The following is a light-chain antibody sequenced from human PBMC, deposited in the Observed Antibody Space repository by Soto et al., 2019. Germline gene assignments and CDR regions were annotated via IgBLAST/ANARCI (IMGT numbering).Light chain of an antibody. J-gene: IGKJ5*01. CDR1: QSISSH. V-gene: IGKV1-39*01. CDR2: TAS. Sequence: DIRMTQSPSSLSASVGDTVTITCRASQSISSHLNWYQQKPGKAPNLLMYTASNLQSGVPSRFSGSGSGKDFTLTISSLQPEDFATYYCQQSYSTPISFGQGTRLEIK. CDR3: QQSYSTPIS.